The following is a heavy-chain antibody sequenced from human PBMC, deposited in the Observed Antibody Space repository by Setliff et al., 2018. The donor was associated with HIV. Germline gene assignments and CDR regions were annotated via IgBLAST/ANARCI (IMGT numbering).Heavy chain of an antibody. J-gene: IGHJ4*02. CDR3: ARATRTIFGVVYFDY. V-gene: IGHV4-4*09. D-gene: IGHD3-3*01. Sequence: LSLTCTVSGGSSNSYYWSWIRQPPGKGLEWIGYIYTSGGTNYNPSLKSRVTISVDTSKNQFSLELNSVTAADTAVYYCARATRTIFGVVYFDYWGQGTLVTVSS. CDR2: IYTSGGT. CDR1: GGSSNSYY.